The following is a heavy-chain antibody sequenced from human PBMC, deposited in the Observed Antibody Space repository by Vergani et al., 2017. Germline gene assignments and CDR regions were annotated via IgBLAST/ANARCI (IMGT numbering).Heavy chain of an antibody. CDR3: ARAGGVGSGYYYYYRDV. J-gene: IGHJ6*03. V-gene: IGHV1-2*02. CDR2: INPNSGGT. Sequence: QVQLVQSGAEVKKPGASVKVSCKASGYTFTGYYMHWVRQAPGQGLEWMGWINPNSGGTNYAQKFQGRVTMTRDTSISTAYMELSRLRSDDTAVYYCARAGGVGSGYYYYYRDVWGKGTTVTVSS. D-gene: IGHD3-22*01. CDR1: GYTFTGYY.